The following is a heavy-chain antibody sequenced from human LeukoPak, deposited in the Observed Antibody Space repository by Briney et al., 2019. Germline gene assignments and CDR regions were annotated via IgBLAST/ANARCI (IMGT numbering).Heavy chain of an antibody. CDR1: GFTFSNYD. CDR2: ISTSSSYI. J-gene: IGHJ4*02. V-gene: IGHV3-21*01. Sequence: PGGSLRLSCAASGFTFSNYDMNWVRQAPGKGLEWVSSISTSSSYIYYADSVKGRFTISRDDAKNLLYLDMNSLRAEDTAVYYCARGHTAVTRHFDFWGQGTLVTASS. D-gene: IGHD4-17*01. CDR3: ARGHTAVTRHFDF.